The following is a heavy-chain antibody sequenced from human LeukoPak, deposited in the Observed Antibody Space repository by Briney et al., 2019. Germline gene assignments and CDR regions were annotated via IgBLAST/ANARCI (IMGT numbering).Heavy chain of an antibody. J-gene: IGHJ2*01. V-gene: IGHV3-33*01. CDR3: ARDMEQWLVQDWYFDL. CDR1: GFTFSSYG. Sequence: GGSLRLSCAAFGFTFSSYGMHWVRQAPGKGLEWVAVIGYDGRNKYYADSVKGRFIISRDNSKNTLYLQMNILRAEDTAVYYCARDMEQWLVQDWYFDLWGRGTLVTVSS. CDR2: IGYDGRNK. D-gene: IGHD6-19*01.